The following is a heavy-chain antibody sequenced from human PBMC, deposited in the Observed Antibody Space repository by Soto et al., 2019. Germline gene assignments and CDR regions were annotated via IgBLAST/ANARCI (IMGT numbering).Heavy chain of an antibody. CDR2: ISGSGGST. Sequence: EVQLLESGGGLVQPGESLRLSCTASGFTFSNCVMNWVRQAPGKGLEWVSAISGSGGSTYYADSVKGRFTISRDNSKNTLYLQMDSLRGDDTAVYYCAREGYSSGWGGVLDYWGRGIMVAVSS. CDR1: GFTFSNCV. V-gene: IGHV3-23*01. J-gene: IGHJ4*02. CDR3: AREGYSSGWGGVLDY. D-gene: IGHD6-19*01.